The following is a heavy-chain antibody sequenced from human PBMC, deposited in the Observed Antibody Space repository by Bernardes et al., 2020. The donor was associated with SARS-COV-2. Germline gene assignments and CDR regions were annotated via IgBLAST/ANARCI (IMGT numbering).Heavy chain of an antibody. CDR1: GFTFHNYA. J-gene: IGHJ3*02. Sequence: VGSLRLSCAAAGFTFHNYAIHWVRQAPGQGLEWVADISYEGSKSNFADSVKGRFTVSRDSSKNMVFLQMNSLRSEDTAVYYCAKARSLFMLYYDDAFDIWGQGTMVIVSS. V-gene: IGHV3-30*18. D-gene: IGHD2-8*01. CDR2: ISYEGSKS. CDR3: AKARSLFMLYYDDAFDI.